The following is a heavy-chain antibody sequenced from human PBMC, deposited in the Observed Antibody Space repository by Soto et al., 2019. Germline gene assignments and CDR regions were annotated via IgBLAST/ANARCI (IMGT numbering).Heavy chain of an antibody. V-gene: IGHV3-23*01. CDR3: ARLLWFGGPEPH. D-gene: IGHD3-10*01. Sequence: EVQLLESGGGLVQPGGSLRLSCAASGFTFSSYAMSWVRQAPGKGLEWVSAISGSGGSTYYADSVKGRFTISRDNSKNTLYLQMNSLRAEDKAVYYCARLLWFGGPEPHWGQGTLVTVSS. CDR1: GFTFSSYA. CDR2: ISGSGGST. J-gene: IGHJ4*02.